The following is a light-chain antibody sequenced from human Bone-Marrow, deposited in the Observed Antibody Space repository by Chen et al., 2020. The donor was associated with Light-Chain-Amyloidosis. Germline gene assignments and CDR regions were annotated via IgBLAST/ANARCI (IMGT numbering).Light chain of an antibody. J-gene: IGLJ1*01. CDR1: SSDVGGDNH. Sequence: QSALTQPASVSGSPGPSITISCTGTSSDVGGDNHVSWYQQHPDKAPKLMLYEVTNRPSWVPDRFSCSKSYNTSSLTISGLQTADEAVYFCSSYTITNTLVFGSGTRVTVL. CDR2: EVT. CDR3: SSYTITNTLV. V-gene: IGLV2-14*01.